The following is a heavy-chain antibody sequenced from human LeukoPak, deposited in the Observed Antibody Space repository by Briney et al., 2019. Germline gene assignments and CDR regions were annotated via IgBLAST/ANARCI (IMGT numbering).Heavy chain of an antibody. V-gene: IGHV1-46*01. D-gene: IGHD5-12*01. CDR1: GYPFTSYY. CDR2: INPSGGST. CDR3: AREFLWWLVGGARYYFDY. J-gene: IGHJ4*02. Sequence: ASVKVSCKASGYPFTSYYIHWVRQAPGQGLEWMGIINPSGGSTSYAQKFQGRVTMTRDTSTSTVYMELSSLRSEDTAVYYCAREFLWWLVGGARYYFDYWGQGTLVTVSS.